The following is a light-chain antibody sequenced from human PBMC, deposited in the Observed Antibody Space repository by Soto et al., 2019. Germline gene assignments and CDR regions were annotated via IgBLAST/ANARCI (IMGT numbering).Light chain of an antibody. CDR2: DVT. CDR1: SSEVGAHNS. CDR3: SSYTSSRSTSVL. J-gene: IGLJ2*01. V-gene: IGLV2-14*03. Sequence: QSVLTQPASVSGSPGQSITISFTGSSSEVGAHNSVSWYQQHPGKAPKLLIYDVTNRPSGVSNRFSGSKSGNTASLIISGLQAEDGADYFCSSYTSSRSTSVLFGGGTQLTV.